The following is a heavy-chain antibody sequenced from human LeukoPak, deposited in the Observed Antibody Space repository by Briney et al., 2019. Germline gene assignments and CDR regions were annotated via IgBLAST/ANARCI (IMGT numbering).Heavy chain of an antibody. Sequence: GGSLTLSCAASGFTFSNYAMTWVRQAPGKGLEWVSVISGVGSNTDYADSVKGRITISRDNSKNTLSLQMNSLRAEDTAIYYCAKLVRTGTTPTDDWGQGTLVAVSS. CDR1: GFTFSNYA. CDR3: AKLVRTGTTPTDD. J-gene: IGHJ4*02. CDR2: ISGVGSNT. D-gene: IGHD1-1*01. V-gene: IGHV3-23*01.